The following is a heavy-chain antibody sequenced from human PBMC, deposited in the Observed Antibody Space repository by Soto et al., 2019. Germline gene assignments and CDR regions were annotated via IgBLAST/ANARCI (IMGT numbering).Heavy chain of an antibody. CDR2: INHSGST. CDR1: GGSFGGYY. CDR3: VSPLGDY. Sequence: PSETLSLTCAVYGGSFGGYYWSWLRQPPGKGLEWIGEINHSGSTNYNQSLKSRVTISVDTSKNPFSMKLSSVTSADTAVYYCVSPLGDYWGQGALVTVSS. J-gene: IGHJ4*02. D-gene: IGHD7-27*01. V-gene: IGHV4-34*01.